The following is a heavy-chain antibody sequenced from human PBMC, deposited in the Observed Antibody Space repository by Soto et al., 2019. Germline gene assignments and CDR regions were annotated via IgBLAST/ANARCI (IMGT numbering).Heavy chain of an antibody. V-gene: IGHV1-69*12. D-gene: IGHD5-18*01. CDR2: IIPIVDTA. Sequence: QVQLVQSGAEVKKPGSSVKVSCKASRDTFSNYGVSWVRQAPGQGLEWMGGIIPIVDTANYAQKFLGRVTFTADESTSTVYMELSSLRSEDTAVYYCARALETSMVTSAFDIWGQGTMVTVSS. J-gene: IGHJ3*02. CDR1: RDTFSNYG. CDR3: ARALETSMVTSAFDI.